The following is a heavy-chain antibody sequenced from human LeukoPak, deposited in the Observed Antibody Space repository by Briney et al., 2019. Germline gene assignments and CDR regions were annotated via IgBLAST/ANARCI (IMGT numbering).Heavy chain of an antibody. CDR1: GGSISSSSYY. CDR2: IYYTGST. V-gene: IGHV4-39*01. D-gene: IGHD3-16*01. CDR3: ARLWGGQQIYAMDV. Sequence: SESLCLTCTVSGGSISSSSYYWGWIRQPPGQGLEWIGSIYYTGSTYYNPSPNRRATISVDTSKKQIFQMMSPVAAAATAEYFCARLWGGQQIYAMDVWGQGTTVTVSS. J-gene: IGHJ6*02.